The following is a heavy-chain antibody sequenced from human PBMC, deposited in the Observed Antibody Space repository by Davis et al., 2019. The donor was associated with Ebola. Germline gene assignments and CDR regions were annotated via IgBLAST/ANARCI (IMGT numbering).Heavy chain of an antibody. CDR3: ARLGTRPFDY. D-gene: IGHD2-2*01. V-gene: IGHV5-51*01. CDR1: GYTFTSNW. J-gene: IGHJ4*02. Sequence: KVSCKGYGYTFTSNWIVWVRQMPGRGLEWMGDIYPSDSDTKYSPSFQGHVTFSVDKSTTTAYLQWGSLKASDTATYYCARLGTRPFDYWGQGTVVTVSS. CDR2: IYPSDSDT.